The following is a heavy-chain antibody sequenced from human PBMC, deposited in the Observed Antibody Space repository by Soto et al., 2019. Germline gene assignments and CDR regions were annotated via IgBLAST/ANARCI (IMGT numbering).Heavy chain of an antibody. D-gene: IGHD4-17*01. V-gene: IGHV3-48*01. J-gene: IGHJ4*01. CDR3: ARHEASTVTTT. CDR2: ITSSSSAR. Sequence: GGSLRLSCAASGFTFRSYCMNCVRQAPGKGLEWVSYITSSSSARDYADSVKGRFTISRDNVKNSLYLQMNSLRAEDTAVYYCARHEASTVTTTWGQGTLVTVSS. CDR1: GFTFRSYC.